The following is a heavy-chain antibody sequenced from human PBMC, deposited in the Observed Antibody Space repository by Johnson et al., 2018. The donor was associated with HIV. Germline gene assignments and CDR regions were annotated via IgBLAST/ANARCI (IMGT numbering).Heavy chain of an antibody. V-gene: IGHV3-11*04. CDR3: ARVRWLQLGAFDI. J-gene: IGHJ3*02. CDR2: ISSSGSTK. D-gene: IGHD5-24*01. CDR1: GFTFGDYA. Sequence: QVQLVESEGGLVQPGGSLRLSCTASGFTFGDYAMSWVRQAPGKGLQWVSYISSSGSTKYYTDSLKGRLTISRDNAKNSLYLQMNSLRAEDTAVYYCARVRWLQLGAFDIWGQGTMVTVSS.